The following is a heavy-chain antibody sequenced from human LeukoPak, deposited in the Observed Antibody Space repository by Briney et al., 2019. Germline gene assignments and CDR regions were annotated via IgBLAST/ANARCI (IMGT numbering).Heavy chain of an antibody. Sequence: SDTLSLTCTVSDYSISSSNFWGWIRQPPGKGLEWIAYIYYTGNIYYNPSLKSRVTMSIDTSKNQFSLKLTSVTAADTAVYYCARLLRHYGDPIGPYDYWGQGTLVTVSS. J-gene: IGHJ4*02. CDR2: IYYTGNI. CDR3: ARLLRHYGDPIGPYDY. D-gene: IGHD4-17*01. V-gene: IGHV4-28*05. CDR1: DYSISSSNF.